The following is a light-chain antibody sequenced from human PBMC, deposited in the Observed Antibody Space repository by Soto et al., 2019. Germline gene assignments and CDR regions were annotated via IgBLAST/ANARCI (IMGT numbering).Light chain of an antibody. CDR3: QQYKSDSF. Sequence: DIQMTQSPSTLSASVGDRVTITCRASQSISSWLAWYQQKPGKAPKLLIYDASSLESGVPSRFSGSGSGTEFTLSINSLQPDDFATYYCQQYKSDSFFGGGTKVDIK. CDR2: DAS. J-gene: IGKJ4*01. V-gene: IGKV1-5*01. CDR1: QSISSW.